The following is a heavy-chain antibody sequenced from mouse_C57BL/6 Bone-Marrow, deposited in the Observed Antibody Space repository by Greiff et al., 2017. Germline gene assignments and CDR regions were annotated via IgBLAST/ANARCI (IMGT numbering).Heavy chain of an antibody. CDR2: IYPGDGDT. Sequence: QVQLQQSGPELVKPGASVKISCKASGYAFSSSWMNWVKQRPGKGLEWIGRIYPGDGDTNYNGKFKGKATLTADKSSSTAYMQLSSLTSEDSAVYFCARYRLRWWYFDVWGTGTTVTVSS. D-gene: IGHD1-1*01. V-gene: IGHV1-82*01. CDR3: ARYRLRWWYFDV. CDR1: GYAFSSSW. J-gene: IGHJ1*03.